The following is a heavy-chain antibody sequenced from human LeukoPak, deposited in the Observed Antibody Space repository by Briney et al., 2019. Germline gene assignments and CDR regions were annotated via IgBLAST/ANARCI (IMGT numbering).Heavy chain of an antibody. V-gene: IGHV1-2*02. CDR1: GYTFTGYY. Sequence: ASVKVSCKASGYTFTGYYMHWVRQAPGQGLEWMGWINPNSGGTNYAQKFQGRATMTRDTSISTAYMELSRLRSDDTAVYYCARASGGSSWYRGWGQGTLVTVSS. D-gene: IGHD6-13*01. CDR3: ARASGGSSWYRG. J-gene: IGHJ4*02. CDR2: INPNSGGT.